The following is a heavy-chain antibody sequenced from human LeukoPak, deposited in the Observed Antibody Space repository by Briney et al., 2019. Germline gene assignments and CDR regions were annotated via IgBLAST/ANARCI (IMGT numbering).Heavy chain of an antibody. CDR1: GGTFSSYA. J-gene: IGHJ4*02. Sequence: ASVKVSCKASGGTFSSYAISRVRQAPGQGLEWMGGIIPIFGTANYAQKFQGRVTITTDESTSTAYMELSSLRSEDTAVYYCARSGSYSEVSVYRLDYWGQGTLVTVSS. CDR3: ARSGSYSEVSVYRLDY. D-gene: IGHD1-26*01. V-gene: IGHV1-69*05. CDR2: IIPIFGTA.